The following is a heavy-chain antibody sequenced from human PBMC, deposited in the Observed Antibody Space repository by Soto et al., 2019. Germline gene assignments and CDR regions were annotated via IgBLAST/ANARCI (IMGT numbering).Heavy chain of an antibody. CDR3: ARAPFSSSSFFFDD. CDR1: GYTFTAYL. CDR2: VDPSRGST. V-gene: IGHV1-46*01. D-gene: IGHD6-6*01. J-gene: IGHJ4*02. Sequence: ASVKVSCKASGYTFTAYLIHWVRQAPGQGLERIGIVDPSRGSTNYAQKFQGRVGMTWDSSTRTVYMDLSSLRSDDTAVYYCARAPFSSSSFFFDDWGPGTLVTVPS.